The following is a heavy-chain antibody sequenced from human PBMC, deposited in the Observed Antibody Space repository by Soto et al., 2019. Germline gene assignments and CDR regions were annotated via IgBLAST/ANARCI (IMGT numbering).Heavy chain of an antibody. J-gene: IGHJ5*02. V-gene: IGHV4-61*01. CDR2: IYYSGST. CDR3: ASSTGVSYSGYDYVSWFDP. Sequence: SETLSLTCTVSGGSVSSGSYYWSWIRQPPGKGLEWIGYIYYSGSTNYNPSLKSRVTISVDTSKNQFSLKLSSVTAADTAVYYCASSTGVSYSGYDYVSWFDPWGQGTLVTVSS. CDR1: GGSVSSGSYY. D-gene: IGHD5-12*01.